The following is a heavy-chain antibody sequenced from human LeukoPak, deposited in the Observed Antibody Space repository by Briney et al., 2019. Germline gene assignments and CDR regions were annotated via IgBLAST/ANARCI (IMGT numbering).Heavy chain of an antibody. CDR1: GGSISSYY. D-gene: IGHD2-8*01. Sequence: SETLSLTCTVSGGSISSYYWSWIRQPAGKGLEWIGRIYTSGSTNYNPSLKSRVTILGDTSKNQISLKLSSVTAADTAVYYCARGYCTDGVCYTFDPWGQGTLVTVSS. V-gene: IGHV4-4*07. J-gene: IGHJ5*02. CDR3: ARGYCTDGVCYTFDP. CDR2: IYTSGST.